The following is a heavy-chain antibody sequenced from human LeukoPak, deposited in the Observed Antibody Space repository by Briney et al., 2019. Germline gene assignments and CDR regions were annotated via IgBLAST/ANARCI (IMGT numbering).Heavy chain of an antibody. D-gene: IGHD5-24*01. CDR3: AKVGGSPGWLQWSLDAFDI. V-gene: IGHV3-23*01. J-gene: IGHJ3*02. CDR2: ISGSGGST. CDR1: GFTFSSYA. Sequence: GGSLRLSCAASGFTFSSYAMSWVRQAPGKGLERVSAISGSGGSTYYADSVKGRFTISRDNSKNTLYLQMNSLRAEDTAVYYCAKVGGSPGWLQWSLDAFDIWGQGTMVTVSS.